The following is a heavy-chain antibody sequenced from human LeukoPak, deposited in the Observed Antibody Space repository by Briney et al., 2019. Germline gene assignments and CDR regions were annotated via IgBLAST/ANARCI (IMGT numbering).Heavy chain of an antibody. Sequence: SETLSLTCAVYGGSFSGYYWSWIRQPPGKGLEWIGEINHSGSTNYNPSLKSRATISVDTSKNQFSLKLSSVTAADTAVYYCARVADWFDPWGQGTLVTVSS. CDR3: ARVADWFDP. CDR1: GGSFSGYY. J-gene: IGHJ5*02. V-gene: IGHV4-34*01. CDR2: INHSGST.